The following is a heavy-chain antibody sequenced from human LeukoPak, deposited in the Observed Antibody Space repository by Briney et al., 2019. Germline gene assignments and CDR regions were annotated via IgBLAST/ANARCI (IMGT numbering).Heavy chain of an antibody. J-gene: IGHJ4*02. CDR3: AKAVTTSRYYFDY. CDR1: GFTFSSYG. V-gene: IGHV3-23*01. CDR2: ISGSGGST. Sequence: GGSLRLSCAASGFTFSSYGMHWVRQAPGKGLEWVSAISGSGGSTYYADSVKGRFTISRDNSRNTLYLQMNSLRAEDTAVYYCAKAVTTSRYYFDYWGQGTLSPSPQ. D-gene: IGHD4-17*01.